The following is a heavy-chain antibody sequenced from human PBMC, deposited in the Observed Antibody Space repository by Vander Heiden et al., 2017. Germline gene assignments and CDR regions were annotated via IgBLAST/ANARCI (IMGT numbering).Heavy chain of an antibody. CDR3: ASLVVVAATLGWFDP. D-gene: IGHD2-15*01. V-gene: IGHV3-30*14. J-gene: IGHJ5*02. CDR2: ISYDGSNK. Sequence: QVQRGESGGGVVQPGRCLRLSCAPPGFPLISYAMHLVRQAPGKGLEWVAVISYDGSNKYYADSVKGRFTISRDNSKNTLYLQMNSLRAEDTAVYYCASLVVVAATLGWFDPWGQGTLVTVSS. CDR1: GFPLISYA.